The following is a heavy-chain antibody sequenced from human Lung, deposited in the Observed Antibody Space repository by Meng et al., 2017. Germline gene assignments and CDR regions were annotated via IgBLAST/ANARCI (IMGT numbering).Heavy chain of an antibody. D-gene: IGHD6-6*01. CDR2: ISGSGGST. Sequence: EVQLLESGGGLVQPGGSPGLSCVASGFTFSSYAMPWVRQAPGKGLEWVSSISGSGGSTYYADSVRGRFTISRDNSKNTVYLQMNSLRAEDTAIYYCVRRIEYSSSSGYWGQGTLVTVSS. J-gene: IGHJ4*02. CDR1: GFTFSSYA. V-gene: IGHV3-23*01. CDR3: VRRIEYSSSSGY.